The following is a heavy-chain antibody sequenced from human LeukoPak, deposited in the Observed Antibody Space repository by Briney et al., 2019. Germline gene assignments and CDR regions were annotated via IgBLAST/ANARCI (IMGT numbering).Heavy chain of an antibody. CDR1: GGSISSSSYY. CDR3: ARGYCGGDCYVNNWFDP. D-gene: IGHD2-21*02. Sequence: NPSETLSLTCTVSGGSISSSSYYWGWIRQPPGKGLEWIGSIYYSGSTYYNPSLKSRVTISVDTSKNQFSLKLSSVTAADTAVYYCARGYCGGDCYVNNWFDPWGQGTLVTVSS. CDR2: IYYSGST. V-gene: IGHV4-39*07. J-gene: IGHJ5*02.